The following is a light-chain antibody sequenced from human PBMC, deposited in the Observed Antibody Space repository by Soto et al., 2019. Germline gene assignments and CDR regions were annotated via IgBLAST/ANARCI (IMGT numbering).Light chain of an antibody. CDR1: QSVNRN. CDR3: QQYYNWRT. CDR2: GAS. V-gene: IGKV3-15*01. Sequence: EIVMTQSPATLSVSPGERATLSCRASQSVNRNIAWSQQKPGQAPRLLIYGASTRATGVPARFSGSGSGTEFTLTISSLQSEDLAVYYCQQYYNWRTFGQGTNVEIK. J-gene: IGKJ1*01.